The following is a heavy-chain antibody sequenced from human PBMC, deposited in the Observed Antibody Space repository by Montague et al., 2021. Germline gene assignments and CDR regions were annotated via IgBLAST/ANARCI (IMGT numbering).Heavy chain of an antibody. Sequence: FLRLSCAASGFTFSRYWMHWVRQVPGKGLVWVSRIKPDGSFISYADSVKGRFIISRNNAKNTLSLQMNSLRADDTAVYYCVRDQVDYYDSPGDDFDYWGQATLVTVSS. D-gene: IGHD3-22*01. V-gene: IGHV3-74*01. CDR2: IKPDGSFI. CDR1: GFTFSRYW. CDR3: VRDQVDYYDSPGDDFDY. J-gene: IGHJ4*02.